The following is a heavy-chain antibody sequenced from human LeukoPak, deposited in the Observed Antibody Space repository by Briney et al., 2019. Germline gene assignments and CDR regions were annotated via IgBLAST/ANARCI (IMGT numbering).Heavy chain of an antibody. CDR2: IIPIFGTA. V-gene: IGHV1-69*13. Sequence: SVKVSCKASGGTFSSYAISWVRLAPGQGLEWMGGIIPIFGTANYAQKFQGRVTITADESTSTAYMELSSLRSEDTAVYYGAIVVVPAAPFDYWGQGTLVTVSS. J-gene: IGHJ4*02. CDR3: AIVVVPAAPFDY. CDR1: GGTFSSYA. D-gene: IGHD2-2*01.